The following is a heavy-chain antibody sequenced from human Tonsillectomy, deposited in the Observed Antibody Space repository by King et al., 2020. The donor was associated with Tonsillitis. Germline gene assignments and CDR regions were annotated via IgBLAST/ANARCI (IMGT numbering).Heavy chain of an antibody. CDR3: ARAAKNQLQFDY. J-gene: IGHJ4*02. V-gene: IGHV4-38-2*01. Sequence: QLQESGPGLVKPSETLSLTCAISGLSITRGYFWTWIRQPPGKGLEWIGSIFHSGETAYNPSLKSRVTISVDTSKNQFSLTLTSVAAADTAVYYCARAAKNQLQFDYWGQGSLVTVSA. CDR1: GLSITRGYF. CDR2: IFHSGET. D-gene: IGHD1-1*01.